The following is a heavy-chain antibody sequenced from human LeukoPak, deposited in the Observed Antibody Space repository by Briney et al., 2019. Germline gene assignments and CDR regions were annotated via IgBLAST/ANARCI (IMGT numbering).Heavy chain of an antibody. V-gene: IGHV4-4*07. Sequence: TSETLSLTRTVSGGSISGYFWSWIRQPAGKGLEWIGRIYSSGSNNYNPSLKSRVTMSLDTSKNHLSLNLSSVTAADTAVYYCAREPTSGREPTSGRPLDYWGQGTLVTVSS. CDR3: AREPTSGREPTSGRPLDY. CDR2: IYSSGSN. J-gene: IGHJ4*02. CDR1: GGSISGYF. D-gene: IGHD5-12*01.